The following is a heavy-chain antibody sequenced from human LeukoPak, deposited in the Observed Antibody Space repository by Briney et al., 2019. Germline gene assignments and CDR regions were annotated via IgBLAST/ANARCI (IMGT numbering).Heavy chain of an antibody. CDR2: IYHSGST. V-gene: IGHV4-38-2*02. J-gene: IGHJ4*02. CDR1: GYSISRGYY. Sequence: SETLSLTCTVSGYSISRGYYWGWIRQPPGKGLEWIGSIYHSGSTYYNPSLKSRVTISVDTSKNQFSLKLSSVTAADTAVYYCARLGVVVPAAVEIAAAENYFDYWGQGTLVTVSS. D-gene: IGHD2-2*01. CDR3: ARLGVVVPAAVEIAAAENYFDY.